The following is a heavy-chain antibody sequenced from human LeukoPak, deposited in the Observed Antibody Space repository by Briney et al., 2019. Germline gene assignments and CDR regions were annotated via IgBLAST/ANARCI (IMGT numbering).Heavy chain of an antibody. Sequence: GESLKISCKGSGYSFTSYWIGWVRQMPGKGLEWMGIIYPGDSDTRYSPSFQGQVTISADKSISTAYLQWSSLKASDTAMYYCARLRGIAVAANAFDIWGQGTMVTVSS. J-gene: IGHJ3*02. V-gene: IGHV5-51*01. D-gene: IGHD6-19*01. CDR3: ARLRGIAVAANAFDI. CDR2: IYPGDSDT. CDR1: GYSFTSYW.